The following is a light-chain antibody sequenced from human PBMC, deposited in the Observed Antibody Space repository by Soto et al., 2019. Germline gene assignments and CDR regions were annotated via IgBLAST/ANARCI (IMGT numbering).Light chain of an antibody. J-gene: IGKJ1*01. Sequence: EVVLTQSPGALSSSPGEGVTLSCRASQNIRGNELAWYRQKRGQAPRLLIYGGSSRAEGIPDRFSGRGTGTNYTRTISRLEPEDSAGYYCQYYGTSQPWTFGQGTKLEIK. CDR2: GGS. V-gene: IGKV3-20*01. CDR3: QYYGTSQPWT. CDR1: QNIRGNE.